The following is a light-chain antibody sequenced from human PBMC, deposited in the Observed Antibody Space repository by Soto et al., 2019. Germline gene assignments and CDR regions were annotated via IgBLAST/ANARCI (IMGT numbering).Light chain of an antibody. CDR2: KAS. CDR1: QSISAW. CDR3: QQYNSYRA. J-gene: IGKJ1*01. Sequence: DIQMTQSPSTLSASVGDRVSINCRASQSISAWLAWYQQKPGKAPRLLIYKASTLEIGVPSRFSGSGSGTGFTLTISSLQPDDVATYYCQQYNSYRAFGQGTKVDIK. V-gene: IGKV1-5*03.